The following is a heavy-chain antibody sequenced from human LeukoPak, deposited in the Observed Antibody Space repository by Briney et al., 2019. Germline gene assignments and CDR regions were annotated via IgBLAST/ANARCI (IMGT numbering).Heavy chain of an antibody. Sequence: GGSLRLSCAASGFTVSSNYMSWVRQAPGKGLEWVSVINGPGTSTYYADSVKGRFTISRDNSKDTLYLQMNSPRAEDTALYYCAKAGPLFFDFWGQGTLVTVSS. CDR1: GFTVSSNY. CDR3: AKAGPLFFDF. V-gene: IGHV3-23*01. J-gene: IGHJ4*02. CDR2: INGPGTST.